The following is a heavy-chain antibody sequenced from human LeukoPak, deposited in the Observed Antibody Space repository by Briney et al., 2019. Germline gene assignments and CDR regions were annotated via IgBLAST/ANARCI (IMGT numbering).Heavy chain of an antibody. CDR1: GASISSTVHY. D-gene: IGHD4-17*01. J-gene: IGHJ4*02. CDR2: SDYSGGT. CDR3: ARDFGDFRTDY. Sequence: SETLSLTCTVSGASISSTVHYWAWIRQSPGKGLEWIGSSDYSGGTTYNPSLNSRVTVSVDTSKNQFSLKPTSVTAADTAVYYCARDFGDFRTDYWGQGTLVTVSS. V-gene: IGHV4-39*01.